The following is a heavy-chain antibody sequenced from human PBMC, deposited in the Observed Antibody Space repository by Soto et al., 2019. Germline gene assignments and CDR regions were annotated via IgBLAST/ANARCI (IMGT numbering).Heavy chain of an antibody. J-gene: IGHJ5*02. Sequence: SETLSLTCTVSGGSISSYYWSWIRQPPGKGLEWIGYIYYSGSTNYNPSLKSRVTISVDTSKNQFSLKLSSVTAADTAVYYCGRDGVSSNIATFIVAGGFDPWGQGTLVT. CDR1: GGSISSYY. V-gene: IGHV4-59*01. D-gene: IGHD2-15*01. CDR2: IYYSGST. CDR3: GRDGVSSNIATFIVAGGFDP.